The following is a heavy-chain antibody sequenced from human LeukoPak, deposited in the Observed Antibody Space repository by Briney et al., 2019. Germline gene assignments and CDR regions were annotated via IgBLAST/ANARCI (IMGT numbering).Heavy chain of an antibody. D-gene: IGHD5-24*01. CDR1: GGSISSYY. J-gene: IGHJ6*03. CDR2: IYTSEST. CDR3: ARHGRRDGYNYYYYYYMDV. Sequence: SETLSLTCTVSGGSISSYYWSWIRQPPGKGLEWIGYIYTSESTNYNPSLKSRVTISVDTSKNQFSLKLSSVTAADTAVYYCARHGRRDGYNYYYYYYMDVWGKGTTVTVSS. V-gene: IGHV4-4*09.